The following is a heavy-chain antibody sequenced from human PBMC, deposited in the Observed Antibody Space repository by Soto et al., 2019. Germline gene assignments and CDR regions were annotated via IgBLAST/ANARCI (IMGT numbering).Heavy chain of an antibody. CDR1: GGSISSGGYY. V-gene: IGHV4-31*03. CDR3: ARVTKYYDRYYFDY. CDR2: IYHSGTT. Sequence: PSETLSLTCTVSGGSISSGGYYWSWIRQHPGKGLEWIGYIYHSGTTYYKTSLKSRLTISVDTSKNQFSLKLSSVTAADTAVYYCARVTKYYDRYYFDYWGQGTLVTVSS. J-gene: IGHJ4*02. D-gene: IGHD3-22*01.